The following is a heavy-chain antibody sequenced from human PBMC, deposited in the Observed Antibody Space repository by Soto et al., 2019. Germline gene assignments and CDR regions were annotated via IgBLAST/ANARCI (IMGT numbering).Heavy chain of an antibody. J-gene: IGHJ6*02. V-gene: IGHV1-69*06. D-gene: IGHD1-26*01. CDR3: AREAIVAGATTGMDV. CDR2: IIPIFGTA. Sequence: GASVKVSCKASGGTFSSYAISWVRQAPGQGLEWMGGIIPIFGTANYAQKFQGRVTITADKSTSTAYMELSRLRSDDTAVYYCAREAIVAGATTGMDVWGQGTTVTVSS. CDR1: GGTFSSYA.